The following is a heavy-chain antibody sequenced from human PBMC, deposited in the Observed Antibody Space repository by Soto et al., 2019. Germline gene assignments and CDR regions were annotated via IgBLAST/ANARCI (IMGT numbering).Heavy chain of an antibody. D-gene: IGHD4-17*01. CDR2: IYYTGST. CDR3: ARIHFGDEPSYYYYGMDV. Sequence: QVQLQESGPGLVKPSHTLSLTCTVSGGSFSSGDYYWGWGRQPPGKGLEWIGYIYYTGSTFNNQSLKRRVSISIDTSKTQFSLKLSSVTAADTAVYYCARIHFGDEPSYYYYGMDVWGQGTTVTVSS. J-gene: IGHJ6*02. V-gene: IGHV4-30-4*01. CDR1: GGSFSSGDYY.